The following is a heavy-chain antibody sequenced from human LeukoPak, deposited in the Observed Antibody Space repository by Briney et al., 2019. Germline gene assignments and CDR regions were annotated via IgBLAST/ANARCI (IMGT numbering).Heavy chain of an antibody. Sequence: PSETLSLTCTVSGGSISSGGYYWSWIRQPPGKGLEWIGYIYYSGSTYYNPSLKSRVTISVDTSKNQFSLKLSSVTAADTAVYYCARDTPEDTAMVTNYYYGMDVWGQGTTVTVSS. CDR3: ARDTPEDTAMVTNYYYGMDV. D-gene: IGHD5-18*01. CDR1: GGSISSGGYY. V-gene: IGHV4-31*03. CDR2: IYYSGST. J-gene: IGHJ6*02.